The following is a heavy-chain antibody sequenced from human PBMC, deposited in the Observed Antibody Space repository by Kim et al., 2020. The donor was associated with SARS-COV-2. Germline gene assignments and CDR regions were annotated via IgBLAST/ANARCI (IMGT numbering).Heavy chain of an antibody. CDR3: ANVQRGTGDY. J-gene: IGHJ4*02. Sequence: GGSLRLSCAASGFTFSNYWMSWVRQAPGKGLEWVAIIKQDGSEKYYVDSVKGRFTISRDNTKNSLYLQMNSLRGEDTAVYYCANVQRGTGDYWGQGALVTVSS. CDR1: GFTFSNYW. V-gene: IGHV3-7*01. D-gene: IGHD3-10*02. CDR2: IKQDGSEK.